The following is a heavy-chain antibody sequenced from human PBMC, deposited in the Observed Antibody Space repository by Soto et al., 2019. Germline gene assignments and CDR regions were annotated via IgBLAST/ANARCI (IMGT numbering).Heavy chain of an antibody. V-gene: IGHV4-61*01. CDR2: IYYSGST. J-gene: IGHJ4*02. Sequence: SETLSLTCTVSGGSVSSGSYYWSWIRQPPGKGPEWIGYIYYSGSTNYNPSLKSRVTISVDTSKNQFSLKLSSVTAADTAVYYCARRAYYDSSGYFDYWGQGTLVTVSS. CDR3: ARRAYYDSSGYFDY. D-gene: IGHD3-22*01. CDR1: GGSVSSGSYY.